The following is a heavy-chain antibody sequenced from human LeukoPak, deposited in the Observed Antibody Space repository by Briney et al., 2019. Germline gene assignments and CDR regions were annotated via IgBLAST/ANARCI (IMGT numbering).Heavy chain of an antibody. Sequence: SVKVSCKASGGTFSSYAISWVRQAPGQGLEWMGGIIPIFGTANYAQKFQGRVTITTDESTSTAYMELSSLRSGDTAVYYCARAKVRGVTHYYYYMDVWGKGTTVTISS. J-gene: IGHJ6*03. CDR2: IIPIFGTA. V-gene: IGHV1-69*05. CDR1: GGTFSSYA. CDR3: ARAKVRGVTHYYYYMDV. D-gene: IGHD3-10*01.